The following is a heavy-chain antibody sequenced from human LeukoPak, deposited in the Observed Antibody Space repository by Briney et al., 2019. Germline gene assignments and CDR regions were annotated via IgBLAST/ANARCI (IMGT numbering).Heavy chain of an antibody. Sequence: GGSLRLSCAASGFTFSSYWMHWVRQAPGKGLVWVANIKEDGSEKYYVDSVKGRFTISRDNARNSLYLQMNSLRAEDTAVYYCASGRQLGYWGQGTLVTVST. CDR3: ASGRQLGY. CDR1: GFTFSSYW. D-gene: IGHD6-13*01. J-gene: IGHJ4*02. CDR2: IKEDGSEK. V-gene: IGHV3-7*01.